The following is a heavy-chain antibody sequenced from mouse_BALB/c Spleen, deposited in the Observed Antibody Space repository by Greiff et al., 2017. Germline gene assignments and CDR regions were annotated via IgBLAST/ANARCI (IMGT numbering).Heavy chain of an antibody. D-gene: IGHD2-14*01. Sequence: QVQLQQSGPSLVQLSQSLSITCTVSGFSLTSYGVHWVRQSPGKGLEWLGVIWRGGSTDYNAAFMSRLSITKDNSKSQVFFKMNSLQANDTAIYYCAKSRYYYAMDCWGQGTSVTVSS. CDR2: IWRGGST. J-gene: IGHJ4*01. CDR1: GFSLTSYG. V-gene: IGHV2-5-1*01. CDR3: AKSRYYYAMDC.